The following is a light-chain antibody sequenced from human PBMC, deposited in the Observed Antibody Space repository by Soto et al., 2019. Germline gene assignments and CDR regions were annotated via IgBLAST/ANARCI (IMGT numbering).Light chain of an antibody. Sequence: EIALTQSPATFSVSSRERTTLSCRATQRVSTILAWYQQRPGQAPSVLIYGASTRATGIPVRFSGSGSGTEFTLTISSLLSEDFAVYYCQQYDKWPPTFGQGTKVEIK. J-gene: IGKJ1*01. CDR3: QQYDKWPPT. CDR2: GAS. V-gene: IGKV3-15*01. CDR1: QRVSTI.